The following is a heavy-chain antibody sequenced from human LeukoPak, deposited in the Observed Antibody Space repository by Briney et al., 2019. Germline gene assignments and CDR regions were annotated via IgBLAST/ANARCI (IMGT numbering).Heavy chain of an antibody. CDR3: ARLTDYYDSSGYSFDY. V-gene: IGHV1-18*01. J-gene: IGHJ4*02. CDR2: IRAFNGNT. Sequence: ASVTVSCKSSGYTFTTYGITWVRQAPGQGLEWMGWIRAFNGNTNYAQKLQGRVTMSTDTPTSTAYMDLRSLRSDDTAVYYCARLTDYYDSSGYSFDYWGQGTLVTVSS. D-gene: IGHD3-22*01. CDR1: GYTFTTYG.